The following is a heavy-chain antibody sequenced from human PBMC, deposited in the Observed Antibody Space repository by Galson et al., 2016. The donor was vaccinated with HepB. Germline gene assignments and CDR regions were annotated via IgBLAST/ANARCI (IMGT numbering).Heavy chain of an antibody. V-gene: IGHV1-18*04. CDR1: GYTFTSYG. J-gene: IGHJ4*02. CDR3: ARPTYYYGSGSWYFFDY. D-gene: IGHD3-10*01. Sequence: SVKVSCKASGYTFTSYGIIWVRQAPGQGLEWMGWISAYNAYTNYAQNLKGRVTMTIDTSTSTAYMELRSLRSDDTAVYYCARPTYYYGSGSWYFFDYWGQGTLVTVSS. CDR2: ISAYNAYT.